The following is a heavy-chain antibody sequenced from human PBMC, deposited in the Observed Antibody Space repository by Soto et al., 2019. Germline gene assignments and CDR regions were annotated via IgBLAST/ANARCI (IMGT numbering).Heavy chain of an antibody. CDR1: GGTFSSYA. Sequence: GASVKVSCKASGGTFSSYAISWVRQAPGQGLEWMGGIIPIFGTANYAQKFQGRVTITADESTSTAYMELSSLRSEDTAVYYCARPDPTVTTPAFEYWGQGTLVTVSS. CDR2: IIPIFGTA. CDR3: ARPDPTVTTPAFEY. D-gene: IGHD4-17*01. J-gene: IGHJ4*02. V-gene: IGHV1-69*13.